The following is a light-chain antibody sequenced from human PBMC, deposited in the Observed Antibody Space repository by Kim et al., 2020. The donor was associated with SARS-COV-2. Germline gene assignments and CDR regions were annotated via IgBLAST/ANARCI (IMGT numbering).Light chain of an antibody. CDR2: GAS. CDR1: QSVSSSY. Sequence: EIVLTQSPGTLSLSPGERATLSCGASQSVSSSYLAWYQHKPGQAPRLLIYGASSRATGIPDRFSGSGSGTDFTLTISRLEPEDFAVYYCQQYGASPLTFGGGTKV. V-gene: IGKV3-20*01. J-gene: IGKJ4*01. CDR3: QQYGASPLT.